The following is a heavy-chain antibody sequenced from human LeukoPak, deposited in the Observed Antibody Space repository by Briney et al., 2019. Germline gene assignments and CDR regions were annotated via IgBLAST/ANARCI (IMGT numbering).Heavy chain of an antibody. CDR3: AIDMRRWRDGSDDAFDI. V-gene: IGHV3-9*01. CDR1: GFTFDDYA. D-gene: IGHD5-24*01. CDR2: ISWNSGSI. Sequence: GGSLRLSCAASGFTFDDYAMHWVRQAPGKGLEWVSGISWNSGSIGYADSVKGRFTISRDNAKNSLYLKMNSLRAEGTALYYCAIDMRRWRDGSDDAFDIWGQGTMVTVSS. J-gene: IGHJ3*02.